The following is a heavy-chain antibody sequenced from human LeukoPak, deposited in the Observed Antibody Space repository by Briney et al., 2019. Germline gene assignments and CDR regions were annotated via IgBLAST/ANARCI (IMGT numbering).Heavy chain of an antibody. CDR1: GFTVSSNY. CDR2: IYSGGST. CDR3: ARALLSGSYYGGDNWFDP. J-gene: IGHJ5*02. V-gene: IGHV3-53*01. D-gene: IGHD1-26*01. Sequence: GGSLRLSCAASGFTVSSNYMSWVRQAPGKGLEWVSVIYSGGSTYYADSVKGRFTISRGSSKNTLYLQMNSLRAEDTAVYYCARALLSGSYYGGDNWFDPWGQGTLVTVSS.